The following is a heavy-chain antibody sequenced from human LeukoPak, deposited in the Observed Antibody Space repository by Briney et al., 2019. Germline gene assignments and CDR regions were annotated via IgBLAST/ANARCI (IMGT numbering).Heavy chain of an antibody. CDR1: XGSXXXYY. D-gene: IGHD3/OR15-3a*01. Sequence: XAVXXGSXXXYYWSWIRQPPGKGLEWIGEINHSGSTNYNPSLKSRVTISVDTSKNQFSLKLSSVTAADTAVYYCARGAFWTPPAYWGQGTLVTVSS. V-gene: IGHV4-34*01. CDR3: ARGAFWTPPAY. J-gene: IGHJ4*02. CDR2: INHSGST.